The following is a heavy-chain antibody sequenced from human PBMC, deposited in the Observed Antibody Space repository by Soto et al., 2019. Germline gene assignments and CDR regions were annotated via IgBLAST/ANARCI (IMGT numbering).Heavy chain of an antibody. CDR3: ARDSKRRYSGYDNLDY. V-gene: IGHV4-59*01. D-gene: IGHD5-12*01. Sequence: SETLSLTSTVSGGSISSYYWSWIRQPPGKGLEWIGYIYYSGSTNANPSLKCRVTISVDTSKNQHSLKLSSVTAADPAAYYSARDSKRRYSGYDNLDYWGQGTMVTASS. CDR2: IYYSGST. CDR1: GGSISSYY. J-gene: IGHJ4*02.